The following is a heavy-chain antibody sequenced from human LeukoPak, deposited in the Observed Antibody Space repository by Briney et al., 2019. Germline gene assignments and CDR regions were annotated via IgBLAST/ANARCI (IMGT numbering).Heavy chain of an antibody. CDR3: ARETEPLDYGDSTNLDY. V-gene: IGHV3-21*01. CDR1: GLTFSSYS. Sequence: GGSLRLSCAASGLTFSSYSMNWVRQAPGKGLEWVAFIGSRTGNIYYAGSVKGRFSISRDNAKDSVYLQMNSLRADDTAVYYCARETEPLDYGDSTNLDYWGQGTLVTVSS. CDR2: IGSRTGNI. J-gene: IGHJ4*02. D-gene: IGHD4/OR15-4a*01.